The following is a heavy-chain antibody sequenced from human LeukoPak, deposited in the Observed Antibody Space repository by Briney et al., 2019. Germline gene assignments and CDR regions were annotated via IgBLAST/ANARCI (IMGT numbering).Heavy chain of an antibody. CDR2: INHSGST. V-gene: IGHV4-34*01. CDR3: ARGARDYDFWSGYLAFDY. J-gene: IGHJ4*02. D-gene: IGHD3-3*01. Sequence: PSETLSLTCAVYGGSFSGYYWSWIRQPPGKGLEWIGEINHSGSTNYNPSLKSRVPVSVDTSKNQFSLKLSSVTAADTAVYYCARGARDYDFWSGYLAFDYWGQGTLVTVSS. CDR1: GGSFSGYY.